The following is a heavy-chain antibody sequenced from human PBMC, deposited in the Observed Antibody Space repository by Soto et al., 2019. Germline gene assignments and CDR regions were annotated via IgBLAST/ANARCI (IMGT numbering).Heavy chain of an antibody. CDR1: GGTFSSYT. CDR2: IIPNLGIA. Sequence: QVQLVQSGAEVKKPGASVKVSCKASGGTFSSYTISWVRQAPGQGLEWMGRIIPNLGIANYAQKFQGRVTITADKSTSTAYIELSSLRSEDTAVYYCANRDWFDPWCQGTLVTVS. J-gene: IGHJ5*02. V-gene: IGHV1-69*02. CDR3: ANRDWFDP.